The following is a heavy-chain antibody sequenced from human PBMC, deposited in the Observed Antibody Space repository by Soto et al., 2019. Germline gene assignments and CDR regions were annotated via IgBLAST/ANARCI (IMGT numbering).Heavy chain of an antibody. CDR3: ARGGVPADLSIVVVAATYHYYYYMDV. CDR2: INHSGST. D-gene: IGHD2-15*01. Sequence: SETLSLTCAVYGGSFSGYYWSWIRQPPGKGLEWIGEINHSGSTNYNPSLKSRVTMTRDTSTSTVYMELSSLRSEDTAVYYCARGGVPADLSIVVVAATYHYYYYMDVWGKGTTVTVSS. V-gene: IGHV4-34*01. CDR1: GGSFSGYY. J-gene: IGHJ6*03.